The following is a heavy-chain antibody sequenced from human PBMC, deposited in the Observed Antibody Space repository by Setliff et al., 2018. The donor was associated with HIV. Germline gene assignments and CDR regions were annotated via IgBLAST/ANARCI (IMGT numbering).Heavy chain of an antibody. V-gene: IGHV4-61*02. D-gene: IGHD3-10*01. CDR1: GGSISSGSYY. CDR3: ARDPWFGELSDAFDI. J-gene: IGHJ3*02. CDR2: TYTSGST. Sequence: SETLSLTCTVSGGSISSGSYYWSWIRQPAGKGLEWIGRTYTSGSTNYNPSLKSRVTISVDTSKNQFSLKLSSVTAADSAVYYCARDPWFGELSDAFDIWGQGTMVTVSS.